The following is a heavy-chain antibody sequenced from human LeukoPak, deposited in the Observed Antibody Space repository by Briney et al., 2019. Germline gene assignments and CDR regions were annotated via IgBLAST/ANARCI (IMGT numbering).Heavy chain of an antibody. CDR3: ARATYNWNDASPGNDY. J-gene: IGHJ4*02. CDR1: GYTFTSYY. Sequence: ASVKVSCKASGYTFTSYYMHWVRQAPGQGLEWMGGIIPIFGTANYAQKFQGRVTITADESTSTAYMELSSLRSEDTAVYYCARATYNWNDASPGNDYWGQGTLVTVSS. V-gene: IGHV1-69*13. D-gene: IGHD1-1*01. CDR2: IIPIFGTA.